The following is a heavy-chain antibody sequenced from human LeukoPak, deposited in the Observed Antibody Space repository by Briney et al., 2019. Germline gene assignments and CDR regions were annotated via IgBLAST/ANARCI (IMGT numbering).Heavy chain of an antibody. CDR2: MNPNSGNT. CDR1: GYTFTSYD. J-gene: IGHJ6*02. V-gene: IGHV1-8*01. D-gene: IGHD3-3*01. CDR3: ARTYYDFWSGYYPPALYYYYGMDV. Sequence: ASVKVSCKASGYTFTSYDINWVRQATGQGLEWKGWMNPNSGNTGYAQKFQGGVTMTRNTSISTAYMELSSLRSEDTAVYYCARTYYDFWSGYYPPALYYYYGMDVWGQGTTVTVSS.